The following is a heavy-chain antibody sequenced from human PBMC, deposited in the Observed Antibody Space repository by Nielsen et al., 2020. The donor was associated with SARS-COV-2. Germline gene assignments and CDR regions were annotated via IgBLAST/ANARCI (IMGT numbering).Heavy chain of an antibody. Sequence: GESLKISCAASGFTVSSNYISWVRQAPGKGLEWVSVIYSGGSTHYADSVKGRFTISRDNSKNTLYLQMNSLRVEDTAVYYCARGSDYYDSSGLVWGQGTMVTVSS. V-gene: IGHV3-53*01. J-gene: IGHJ3*01. CDR1: GFTVSSNY. CDR2: IYSGGST. D-gene: IGHD3-22*01. CDR3: ARGSDYYDSSGLV.